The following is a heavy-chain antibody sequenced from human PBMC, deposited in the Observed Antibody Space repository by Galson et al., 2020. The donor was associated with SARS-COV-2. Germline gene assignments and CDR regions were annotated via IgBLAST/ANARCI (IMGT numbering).Heavy chain of an antibody. CDR3: AGVVVANHDGFCN. CDR1: GYTFTNYG. D-gene: IGHD2-15*01. CDR2: ISAYNGNT. V-gene: IGHV1-18*04. Sequence: ASVKVSCKASGYTFTNYGITWVRQAPGQGLEWMGWISAYNGNTNYAQKLQGRVTMTTDTSTSTAYMELRSLRSDDTAVYYCAGVVVANHDGFCNWGQGTMVTVSS. J-gene: IGHJ3*02.